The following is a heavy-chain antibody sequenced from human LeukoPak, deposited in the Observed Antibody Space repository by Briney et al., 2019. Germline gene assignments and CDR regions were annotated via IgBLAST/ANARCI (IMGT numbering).Heavy chain of an antibody. CDR1: GFTFSSYW. V-gene: IGHV3-74*01. Sequence: GGSLRLSCAASGFTFSSYWMHWVRQAPGKGLVWVSRINSDGSSTSYADSVKGRFTISRDNAKNTLYLQMNSLRAEDTAVYYCARELLLRGYCSSTSCYTRRFDYWGRGTLVTVSS. D-gene: IGHD2-2*02. CDR2: INSDGSST. J-gene: IGHJ4*02. CDR3: ARELLLRGYCSSTSCYTRRFDY.